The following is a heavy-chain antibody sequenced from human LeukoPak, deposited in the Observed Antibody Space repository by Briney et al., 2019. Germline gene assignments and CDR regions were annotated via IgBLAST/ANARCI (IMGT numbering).Heavy chain of an antibody. D-gene: IGHD6-13*01. CDR1: GFTFSSYA. CDR2: FSGSGGST. CDR3: AKRKGIAAAVDFDY. J-gene: IGHJ4*02. V-gene: IGHV3-23*01. Sequence: GGSLRLSCAASGFTFSSYAMSWVRQAPGKGLEWVSAFSGSGGSTYYADSVKGGFSISRDNSKTTLYLQMNSLRVEATAVYYCAKRKGIAAAVDFDYWGPGNLVTVSS.